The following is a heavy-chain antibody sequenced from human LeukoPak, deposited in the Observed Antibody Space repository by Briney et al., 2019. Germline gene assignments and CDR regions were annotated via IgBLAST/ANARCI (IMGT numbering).Heavy chain of an antibody. D-gene: IGHD1-26*01. J-gene: IGHJ1*01. CDR2: ISSSSSYI. CDR3: AKNPPPSGTQGEYFQH. CDR1: GFTFSSYA. Sequence: PGGSLRLSCAASGFTFSSYAMSWVRQAPGKGLEWVSSISSSSSYIYYADSVKGRFTISRDNSKNTLYLQMNSLRAEDTAVYYCAKNPPPSGTQGEYFQHWGQGTLVTVSS. V-gene: IGHV3-23*01.